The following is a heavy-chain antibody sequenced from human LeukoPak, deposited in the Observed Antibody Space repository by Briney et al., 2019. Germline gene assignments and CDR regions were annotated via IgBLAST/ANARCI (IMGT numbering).Heavy chain of an antibody. CDR3: ARQVAYTSGRTFDF. V-gene: IGHV5-51*01. J-gene: IGHJ4*02. Sequence: GESLRISCKGSGYSFTSYWIGWVRQMPGIGLEWMGIIYPGDSDSRYSPSFQGQVTISADKSISTAYLQWSSLKASDTAMYYCARQVAYTSGRTFDFWGQGTLVTVSS. CDR2: IYPGDSDS. CDR1: GYSFTSYW. D-gene: IGHD6-19*01.